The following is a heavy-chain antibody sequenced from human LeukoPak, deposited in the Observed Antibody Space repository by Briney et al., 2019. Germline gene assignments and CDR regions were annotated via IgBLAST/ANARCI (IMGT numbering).Heavy chain of an antibody. CDR3: ARPTAEEYCSSTSCYLGPLGYMDV. V-gene: IGHV4-34*01. Sequence: SETLSLTCAVYGGSFSGYYWSWIRQPPGKGLEWIGEINHSGSTNYNPSLKSRVTISVDTSKNQFSLKLSSVTAADTAVYYCARPTAEEYCSSTSCYLGPLGYMDVWGKGTPVTVSS. CDR2: INHSGST. D-gene: IGHD2-2*01. J-gene: IGHJ6*03. CDR1: GGSFSGYY.